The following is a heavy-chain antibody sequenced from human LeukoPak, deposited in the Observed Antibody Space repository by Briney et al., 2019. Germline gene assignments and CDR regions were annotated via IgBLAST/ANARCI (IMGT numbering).Heavy chain of an antibody. CDR3: ATRPAAGTFDP. Sequence: SETLSLTCTVSGGSISSSSYYWGWIRQPPGKGLEWIGSIYYSGSTYYNPSLKSRVTISVDTSKNQFSLKLSSVTAADTAVYYCATRPAAGTFDPWGQGTLSPSPQ. J-gene: IGHJ5*02. CDR2: IYYSGST. D-gene: IGHD6-13*01. V-gene: IGHV4-39*07. CDR1: GGSISSSSYY.